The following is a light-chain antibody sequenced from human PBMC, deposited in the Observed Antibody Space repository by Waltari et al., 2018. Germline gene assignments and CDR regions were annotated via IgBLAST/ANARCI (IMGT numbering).Light chain of an antibody. V-gene: IGLV1-47*01. CDR1: SSNIGNHY. CDR2: RNN. Sequence: QSVLTQPPSASGTPGQRVTISCSGSSSNIGNHYLYWYQQLPGTAPKVLIYRNNQRPLGVPDRVAGSKSGTSASLAISGLRFEDEADYYCAAWDDSLGGWVFGGGTKVTVL. CDR3: AAWDDSLGGWV. J-gene: IGLJ3*02.